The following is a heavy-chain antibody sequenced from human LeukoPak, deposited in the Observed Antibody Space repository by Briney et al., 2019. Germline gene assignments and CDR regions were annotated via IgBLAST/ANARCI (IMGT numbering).Heavy chain of an antibody. D-gene: IGHD3-16*01. CDR2: INPNSGGT. CDR1: GYTFTGYY. V-gene: IGHV1-2*02. CDR3: AVAWRGRGNAFDI. Sequence: ASVKVSCKASGYTFTGYYMHWVRQAPGQGLEWMGWINPNSGGTNYAQKFQGRVTMTRDTSISTAYMELSRLRSDDTAVYYCAVAWRGRGNAFDIWGQGTMVTVS. J-gene: IGHJ3*02.